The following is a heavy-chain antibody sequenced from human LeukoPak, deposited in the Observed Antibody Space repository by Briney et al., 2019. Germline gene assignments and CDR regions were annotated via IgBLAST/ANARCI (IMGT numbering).Heavy chain of an antibody. CDR2: INPNSGGT. J-gene: IGHJ5*02. CDR1: GYPFTGYY. D-gene: IGHD6-6*01. Sequence: ASVKVSCKASGYPFTGYYIHWVRQVSGQGLEWTGWINPNSGGTNYAQKFQGRVTMTRDTSISTAYMDLSRLISDDTAVYYCARDYAYSSSSPYNWFDPWGQGTLVTVSS. CDR3: ARDYAYSSSSPYNWFDP. V-gene: IGHV1-2*02.